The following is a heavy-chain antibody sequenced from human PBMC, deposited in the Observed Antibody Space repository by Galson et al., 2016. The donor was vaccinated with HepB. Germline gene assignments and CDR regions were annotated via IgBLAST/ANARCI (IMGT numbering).Heavy chain of an antibody. D-gene: IGHD3-10*01. CDR1: EFSFGSYE. CDR3: AKDRDGLVPGPLGN. J-gene: IGHJ4*02. Sequence: SLRLSCAASEFSFGSYEMHWVRQAPGKGLEWVAYMSSSGNSAYYADSVKGRFTISRDNAKKSLYLLMNSLRVEDTGVYYCAKDRDGLVPGPLGNWGQGTLVAVSS. CDR2: MSSSGNSA. V-gene: IGHV3-48*03.